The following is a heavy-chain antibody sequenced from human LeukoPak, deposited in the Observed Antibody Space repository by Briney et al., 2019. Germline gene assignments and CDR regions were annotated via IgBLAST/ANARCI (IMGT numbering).Heavy chain of an antibody. CDR3: ARGGDSSSWYFYYYYYMDV. D-gene: IGHD6-13*01. CDR1: GYTFSSYG. CDR2: INPNNGKT. Sequence: ASVTVPCKASGYTFSSYGISWVRQAPGQGLQWMGWINPNNGKTNYEQKVQARVTMTTDTSTSTAYMELRSLTSDDTAVYYCARGGDSSSWYFYYYYYMDVWGKGTTVTISS. J-gene: IGHJ6*03. V-gene: IGHV1-18*01.